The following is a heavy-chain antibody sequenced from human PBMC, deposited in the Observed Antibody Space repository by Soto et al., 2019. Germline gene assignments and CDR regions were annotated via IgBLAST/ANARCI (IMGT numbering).Heavy chain of an antibody. D-gene: IGHD4-4*01. CDR3: ARGRWDYSKSYYYYGMDV. CDR1: GFSLSTSGMC. Sequence: SGPTLVNPTQTLTLTCTFSGFSLSTSGMCVSWIRQPPGKALEWLALIDWDDDKYYSTSLKTRLTISKDTSKNQVVLTMTNMDPVDTATYYCARGRWDYSKSYYYYGMDVWGQGTTVTVSS. CDR2: IDWDDDK. V-gene: IGHV2-70*01. J-gene: IGHJ6*02.